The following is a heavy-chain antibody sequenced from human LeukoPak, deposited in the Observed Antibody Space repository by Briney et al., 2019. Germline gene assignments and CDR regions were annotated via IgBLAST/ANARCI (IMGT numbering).Heavy chain of an antibody. CDR3: ARGGDRPYWYFDL. Sequence: PSETLSLTCAVYGGSFSGYYWSWIRQPPGKGLEWIGEINHSGSTNYNPSHKSRVTISVDTSKNQFSLKLSSVTAADTAVYYCARGGDRPYWYFDLWGRGTLVTVSS. V-gene: IGHV4-34*01. J-gene: IGHJ2*01. D-gene: IGHD3-16*01. CDR1: GGSFSGYY. CDR2: INHSGST.